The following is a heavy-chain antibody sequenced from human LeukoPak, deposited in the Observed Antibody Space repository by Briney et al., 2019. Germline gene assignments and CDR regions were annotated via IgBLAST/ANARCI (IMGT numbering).Heavy chain of an antibody. Sequence: GGSLRLSCAASGFTFSSYVMYWVRQAPGKGLEWVANIKQDGSEKYYVDSVKGRFTISRDNAKNSLYLQMNSLRAEDTAVYYCAREWDYYGSGSYIDYWGQGTLVTVSS. CDR1: GFTFSSYV. J-gene: IGHJ4*02. V-gene: IGHV3-7*01. CDR3: AREWDYYGSGSYIDY. CDR2: IKQDGSEK. D-gene: IGHD3-10*01.